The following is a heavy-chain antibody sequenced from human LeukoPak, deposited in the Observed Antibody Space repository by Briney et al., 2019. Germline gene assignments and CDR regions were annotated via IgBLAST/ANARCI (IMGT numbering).Heavy chain of an antibody. CDR3: AAGGFSLDY. Sequence: GGSLRLSCVGSGFTFNTHGMHWVRQAPGKGLEWLAIISYDGSRQYYAESVKGRSTISRDNSKSTVYVQMNSLRAEDTAVYYCAAGGFSLDYWGQGTLVTVSS. V-gene: IGHV3-30*03. J-gene: IGHJ4*02. CDR1: GFTFNTHG. D-gene: IGHD6-25*01. CDR2: ISYDGSRQ.